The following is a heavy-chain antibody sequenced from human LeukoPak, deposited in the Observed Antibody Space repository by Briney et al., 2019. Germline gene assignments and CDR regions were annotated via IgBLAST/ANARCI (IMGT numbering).Heavy chain of an antibody. V-gene: IGHV4-31*03. CDR1: GGSISSGGYY. J-gene: IGHJ3*02. CDR3: ARASVYGDSLRAFDI. Sequence: SETLSLTCTVSGGSISSGGYYWSWIRQHPGKGLEWIGYIYYSGSTYYNPSLKSRVTISVDTSKNQFSLKLSSVTAADTAVYYCARASVYGDSLRAFDIWGQGTMVTVSS. D-gene: IGHD4-17*01. CDR2: IYYSGST.